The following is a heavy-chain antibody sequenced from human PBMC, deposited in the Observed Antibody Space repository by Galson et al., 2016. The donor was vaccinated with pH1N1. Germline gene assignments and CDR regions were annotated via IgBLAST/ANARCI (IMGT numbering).Heavy chain of an antibody. Sequence: SLRLSCAASGLRFSSYGMHWVRQAPGKGLEWVAGISYDGSDKFYADSVKGRFTISRDNSKNTLYLLMDSLRYDDTAVYYCAKDQSVFDLPIDYWGQGTLVSVSS. J-gene: IGHJ4*02. CDR1: GLRFSSYG. D-gene: IGHD3-9*01. CDR3: AKDQSVFDLPIDY. CDR2: ISYDGSDK. V-gene: IGHV3-30*18.